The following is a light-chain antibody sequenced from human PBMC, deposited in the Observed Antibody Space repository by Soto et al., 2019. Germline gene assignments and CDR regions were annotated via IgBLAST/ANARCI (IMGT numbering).Light chain of an antibody. V-gene: IGKV2D-29*01. CDR3: MQTIQLPLT. CDR1: QSLLHSDAKTY. CDR2: EGF. Sequence: DIVLTQTPLSLSVTPGQPASISCKTSQSLLHSDAKTYLNWYLQKPGQPPQLLIYEGFNRFSGVPDRFSGGGSGTDLTLIISRVEAEDVGVYYCMQTIQLPLTFGGGTKVEIK. J-gene: IGKJ4*01.